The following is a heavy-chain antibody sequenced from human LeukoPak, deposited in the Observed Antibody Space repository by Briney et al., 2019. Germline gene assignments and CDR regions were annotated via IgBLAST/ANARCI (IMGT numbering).Heavy chain of an antibody. Sequence: SETLSLTCTVSGDSISSSHYYWGWIRQSPGKGLEWIGSIYSGGETHYNPSLNSRVTIFLDTSKNRFSLNRISVTATDTAVYYCVRDYSNFVQGDWGQGTLVTVSS. CDR1: GDSISSSHYY. V-gene: IGHV4-39*02. CDR2: IYSGGET. CDR3: VRDYSNFVQGD. D-gene: IGHD4-11*01. J-gene: IGHJ4*02.